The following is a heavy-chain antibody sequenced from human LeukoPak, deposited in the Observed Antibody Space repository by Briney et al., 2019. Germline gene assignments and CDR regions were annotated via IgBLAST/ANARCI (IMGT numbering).Heavy chain of an antibody. CDR1: GFTFSGYV. Sequence: GGSLRLSCAASGFTFSGYVMTWVRQPPGKGLQWVADISGSGGSTYYADSVKGRFTISRDNSKNTLYLQMNSLRAKDTAVYYCAKDWVGYDYGIWGQGTLVTVSS. V-gene: IGHV3-23*01. CDR2: ISGSGGST. CDR3: AKDWVGYDYGI. D-gene: IGHD4-17*01. J-gene: IGHJ4*02.